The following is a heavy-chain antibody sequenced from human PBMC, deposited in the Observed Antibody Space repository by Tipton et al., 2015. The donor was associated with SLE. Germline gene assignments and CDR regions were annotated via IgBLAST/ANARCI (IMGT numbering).Heavy chain of an antibody. Sequence: TLSLTCAVSGYSISSGYYWGWIRQPPGKGLEWIGSIYHSGSTNYNPSLKSRVTTSVDTSKNQFSLKLSSVTAADTAVYYCARALLGWNGGYYYYGMDVWGQGTTVTVSS. V-gene: IGHV4-38-2*01. D-gene: IGHD1-1*01. J-gene: IGHJ6*02. CDR2: IYHSGST. CDR1: GYSISSGYY. CDR3: ARALLGWNGGYYYYGMDV.